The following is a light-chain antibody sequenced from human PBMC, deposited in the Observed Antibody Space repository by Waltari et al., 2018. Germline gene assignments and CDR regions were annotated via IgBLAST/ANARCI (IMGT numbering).Light chain of an antibody. V-gene: IGKV2-30*02. CDR1: TRLVHRDGNTY. CDR2: RVS. CDR3: MQGARWPYT. J-gene: IGKJ2*01. Sequence: VVMTQSPLSLPVTLGQPAPTPCQSRTRLVHRDGNTYLQWFQQKPGQPPRRLIYRVSTRESGVTDRFSGSGSGTDFTLKISRVEAEDVGVYYCMQGARWPYTFGQGTRLDIK.